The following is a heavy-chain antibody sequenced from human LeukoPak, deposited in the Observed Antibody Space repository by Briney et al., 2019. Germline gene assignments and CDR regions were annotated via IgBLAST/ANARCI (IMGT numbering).Heavy chain of an antibody. CDR1: GFTFSSYG. V-gene: IGHV3-30*18. CDR2: ISYDGSNK. Sequence: GRSLRLSCAASGFTFSSYGMHWVRQAPGKGLEWVAVISYDGSNKYYADSVKGRFTISRDNSKNTLNLQMNSLRAEDTAVYYCTKDPYSIYSGYDNFDYWGQGTLVTVSS. D-gene: IGHD5-12*01. J-gene: IGHJ4*02. CDR3: TKDPYSIYSGYDNFDY.